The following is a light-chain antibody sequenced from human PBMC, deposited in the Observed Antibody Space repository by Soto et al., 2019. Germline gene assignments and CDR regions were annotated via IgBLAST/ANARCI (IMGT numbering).Light chain of an antibody. CDR2: DAS. Sequence: DIQMTQSPSSLSSSVVDRVTITCLASQSVTSWLAWYQQKPGKAPNLLIYDASSLESGVPSRFSGSGSGTEFTLTINSLQADDFATYYCQQYYSYSITFGQGTRLEIK. J-gene: IGKJ5*01. CDR1: QSVTSW. CDR3: QQYYSYSIT. V-gene: IGKV1-5*01.